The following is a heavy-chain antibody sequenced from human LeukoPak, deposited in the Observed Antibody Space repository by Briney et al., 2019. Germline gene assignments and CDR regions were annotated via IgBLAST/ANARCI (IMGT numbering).Heavy chain of an antibody. V-gene: IGHV1-69*05. J-gene: IGHJ4*02. CDR1: GGTFSSYA. CDR3: ARVLGDGDYVLDY. CDR2: IIPTFGTA. D-gene: IGHD4-17*01. Sequence: SVKVSCKASGGTFSSYAISWVRQAPGQGLEWLGGIIPTFGTANYAQKFQGRVTITTDESTSTAYMELSSLRSEDTAVYYCARVLGDGDYVLDYWGQGTLVTVSS.